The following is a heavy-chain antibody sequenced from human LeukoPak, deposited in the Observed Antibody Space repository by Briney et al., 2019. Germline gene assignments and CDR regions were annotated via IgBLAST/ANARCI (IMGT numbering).Heavy chain of an antibody. CDR1: GGSISSGGYY. J-gene: IGHJ4*02. CDR2: IYYSGST. CDR3: ASSPRDSSGYQTNFDY. Sequence: SETLSLTCTVSGGSISSGGYYWSWIRQHPGKGLEWIGYIYYSGSTYYNPSLKSRVTISVDTSKNQFSLKLSSVTAADTAVYYCASSPRDSSGYQTNFDYWGQGTLVTVSS. D-gene: IGHD3-22*01. V-gene: IGHV4-31*03.